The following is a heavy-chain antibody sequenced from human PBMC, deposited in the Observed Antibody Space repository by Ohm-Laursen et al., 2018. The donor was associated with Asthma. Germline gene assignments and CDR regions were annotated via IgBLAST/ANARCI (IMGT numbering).Heavy chain of an antibody. CDR3: GRKQGSCIVSTCYSLDF. V-gene: IGHV1-69*13. CDR1: GGTFSNYV. J-gene: IGHJ4*02. Sequence: ASVKVSCKSSGGTFSNYVIGWVRQAPGQGLEWMGGINSVFRTTDYAQKFQGRVTITADEPTATVYMELSSLRSDDTALYYCGRKQGSCIVSTCYSLDFWGQGTLVTVSS. CDR2: INSVFRTT. D-gene: IGHD2-15*01.